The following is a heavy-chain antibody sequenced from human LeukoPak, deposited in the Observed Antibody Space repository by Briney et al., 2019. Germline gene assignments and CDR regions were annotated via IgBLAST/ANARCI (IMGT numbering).Heavy chain of an antibody. CDR1: GFTFDDYA. D-gene: IGHD6-13*01. CDR3: AKDIAAAAGVVYFQH. J-gene: IGHJ1*01. CDR2: ISWNSGSI. V-gene: IGHV3-9*01. Sequence: GGSLRLSCAASGFTFDDYAMHWVRQAPGKGLEWVSGISWNSGSIGYADSMKGRFTISRDNAKNSLYLQMNSLRAEDTALYYCAKDIAAAAGVVYFQHWGQGTLVTASS.